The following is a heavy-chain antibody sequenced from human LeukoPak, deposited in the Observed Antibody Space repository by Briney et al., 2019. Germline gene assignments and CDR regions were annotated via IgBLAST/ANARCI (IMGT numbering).Heavy chain of an antibody. CDR2: ISSSGSTI. CDR3: ARRSSSGDSVNWFDP. Sequence: GGSLRLSCAASGFTFSDYYMSWIRQAPGKGLEWVSYISSSGSTIYYADSVKGRFTISRDNAKNSLYLQMNSLRAEDTAVYYCARRSSSGDSVNWFDPWGQGTLVTVSS. V-gene: IGHV3-11*01. J-gene: IGHJ5*02. CDR1: GFTFSDYY. D-gene: IGHD6-13*01.